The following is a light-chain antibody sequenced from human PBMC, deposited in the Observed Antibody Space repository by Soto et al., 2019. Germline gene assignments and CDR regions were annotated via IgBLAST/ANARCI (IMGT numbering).Light chain of an antibody. CDR3: SSYTSSSTLGV. Sequence: VLTQPASVSGSPGQSITISCTGTSSDVGGYNYVSWYQQHPGKAPKLMIYDVSNRPSGVSNRFSGSKSGNTASLTISGLQAEDEADYYCSSYTSSSTLGVFGTGTKVTAL. CDR2: DVS. CDR1: SSDVGGYNY. V-gene: IGLV2-14*01. J-gene: IGLJ1*01.